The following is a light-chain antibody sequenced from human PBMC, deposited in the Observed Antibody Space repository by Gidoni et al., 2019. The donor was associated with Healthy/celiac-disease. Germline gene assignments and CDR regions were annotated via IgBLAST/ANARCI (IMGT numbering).Light chain of an antibody. CDR2: DAS. CDR3: QQRSNWPSWT. CDR1: QSVSSY. Sequence: EIVLTQSPATLSLSPGERATLSCRASQSVSSYLAWYQQKPGQAPSLLIYDASNRATGIPARFSGSGSGTDFTLTISSLEPEDFAVYYCQQRSNWPSWTFXQXTKVXIK. J-gene: IGKJ1*01. V-gene: IGKV3-11*01.